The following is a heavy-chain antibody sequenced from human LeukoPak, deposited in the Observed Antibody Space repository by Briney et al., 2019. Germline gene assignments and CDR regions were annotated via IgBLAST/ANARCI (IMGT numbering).Heavy chain of an antibody. D-gene: IGHD2-2*01. CDR3: ARRGYCSSTSCYEYWFDP. J-gene: IGHJ5*02. CDR1: GGSISSSSYY. CDR2: TYYSGST. Sequence: SETLSLTCTVSGGSISSSSYYWGWIRQPPGKGLEWIGITYYSGSTYYNPSLKSRLTISVDTSKNQFSLKLSSVTATDTAVYYCARRGYCSSTSCYEYWFDPWGRGTLVTVSS. V-gene: IGHV4-39*01.